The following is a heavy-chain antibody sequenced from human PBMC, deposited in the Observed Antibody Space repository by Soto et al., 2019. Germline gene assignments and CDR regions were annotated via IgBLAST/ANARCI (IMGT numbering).Heavy chain of an antibody. J-gene: IGHJ6*02. CDR1: GGSISSGDYY. Sequence: PSETLSLTCTVSGGSISSGDYYWSWIRQPPGEGLEWIGYIYYSGSTYYNPSLKSRVTISVDTSKNQFSLKLSSVTAADTAVYYCARDRTVTTRSLGYYGMDVWGQGTTVTVS. CDR2: IYYSGST. CDR3: ARDRTVTTRSLGYYGMDV. D-gene: IGHD4-17*01. V-gene: IGHV4-30-4*01.